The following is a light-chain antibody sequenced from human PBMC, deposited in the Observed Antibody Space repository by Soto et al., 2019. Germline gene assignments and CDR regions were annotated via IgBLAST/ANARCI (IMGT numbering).Light chain of an antibody. Sequence: EIVMTQSPATLSLSPGERATLSCRASQSVGKYLVWYQQKPGQAPRLLIYGASSRATGIPDRFSGSGSGTDFTLTINRLEPEDFAVYYCQQYASSPALTFGGGTKVDIK. CDR2: GAS. CDR1: QSVGKY. V-gene: IGKV3-20*01. J-gene: IGKJ4*01. CDR3: QQYASSPALT.